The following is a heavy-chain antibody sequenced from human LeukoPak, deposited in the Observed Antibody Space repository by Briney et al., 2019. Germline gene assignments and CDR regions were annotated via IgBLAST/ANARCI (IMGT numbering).Heavy chain of an antibody. CDR1: GFIFSSYS. CDR3: ARDNSGWSRYFDH. CDR2: CSSSSSTI. V-gene: IGHV3-48*02. D-gene: IGHD6-19*01. Sequence: PGGSLRLSCAASGFIFSSYSMNWVRQAPGKGLEWISYCSSSSSTIYYADSVQGRFTVSRDNAKNSLYLQMNSLRDEDTAVYYCARDNSGWSRYFDHWGQGTLVTVSS. J-gene: IGHJ4*02.